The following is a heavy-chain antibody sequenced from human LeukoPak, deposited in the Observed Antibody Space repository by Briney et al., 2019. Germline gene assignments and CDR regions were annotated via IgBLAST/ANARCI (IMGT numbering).Heavy chain of an antibody. Sequence: GESLKISCQVSGYSFTSYWIAWVRQMPGKGLEWMGIIYPGDSNTRYSPSFQGQVTISADKSISTAYLQWSSLKASDTAMYYCARQGARGGTYYGADYWGQGTLVTVSS. CDR2: IYPGDSNT. V-gene: IGHV5-51*01. J-gene: IGHJ4*02. D-gene: IGHD1-26*01. CDR1: GYSFTSYW. CDR3: ARQGARGGTYYGADY.